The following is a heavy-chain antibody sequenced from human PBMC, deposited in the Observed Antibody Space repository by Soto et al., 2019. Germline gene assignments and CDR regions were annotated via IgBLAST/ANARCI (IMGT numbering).Heavy chain of an antibody. D-gene: IGHD2-15*01. CDR2: IYYSGNT. J-gene: IGHJ5*02. V-gene: IGHV4-38-2*02. Sequence: PSETLSLTCAVSGYAISSGSYWDWIRQPPGKGLEWIGSIYYSGNTYYNPSLRSRVTISVDKSKNQLSLKLSSVTAADTALYYCVRDFVTNKDWLGHWGPGILGTVSS. CDR1: GYAISSGSY. CDR3: VRDFVTNKDWLGH.